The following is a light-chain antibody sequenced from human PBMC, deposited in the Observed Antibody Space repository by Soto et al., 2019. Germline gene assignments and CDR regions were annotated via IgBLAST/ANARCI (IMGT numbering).Light chain of an antibody. CDR3: SSYSSNNILSYV. Sequence: QSALTQPASVSGSPGQSITISCTGTRNDVGGYNYVSWYQQHPGTAPKLLMFEVSNRPSGVSGRFSGSKPGNTASLTISGLQSQDEADYYCSSYSSNNILSYVFGTGTKVTVL. CDR1: RNDVGGYNY. CDR2: EVS. V-gene: IGLV2-14*03. J-gene: IGLJ1*01.